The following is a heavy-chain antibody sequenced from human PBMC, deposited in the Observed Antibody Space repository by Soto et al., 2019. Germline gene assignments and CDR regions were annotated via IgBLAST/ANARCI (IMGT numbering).Heavy chain of an antibody. CDR3: ARSQDYGDYSHYYYYGMDV. J-gene: IGHJ6*02. D-gene: IGHD4-17*01. V-gene: IGHV1-2*04. CDR2: INPNSGGT. CDR1: GYTFTGYY. Sequence: ASVKVSCKASGYTFTGYYMHWVRQAPGQGLEWMGWINPNSGGTNYAQKFQGWVTMTRDTSISTAYMELSRLRSDDTAMYYCARSQDYGDYSHYYYYGMDVWGQGTTVTVSS.